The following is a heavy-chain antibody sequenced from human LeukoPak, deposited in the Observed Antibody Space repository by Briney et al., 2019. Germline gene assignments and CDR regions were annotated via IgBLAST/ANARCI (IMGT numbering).Heavy chain of an antibody. CDR3: AKGRSAESSYSPIDY. J-gene: IGHJ4*02. Sequence: GGSLRLSCAASGFTFSSYAMSLVRQAPGKGLEWVSGISGRDRIYYADSVKGRFTISRDNSRNTLYLQMDSLRADDTAVYYCAKGRSAESSYSPIDYWGQGTLVTVSS. CDR2: ISGRDRI. V-gene: IGHV3-23*01. CDR1: GFTFSSYA. D-gene: IGHD2-15*01.